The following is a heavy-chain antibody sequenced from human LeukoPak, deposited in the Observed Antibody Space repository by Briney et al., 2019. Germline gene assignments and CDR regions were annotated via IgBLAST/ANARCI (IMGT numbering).Heavy chain of an antibody. Sequence: SETLSLTCTVSGGSISIGDYYWSWVRQPPAKGLEWIGYIFYTGRTESNPSLRSRLTMSVDTSKNQFSLKLTSVTAADTAVYYCAKGEVTIFGEFIDNYHYYGMDVWGQGTTVTVSS. V-gene: IGHV4-30-4*01. J-gene: IGHJ6*02. CDR1: GGSISIGDYY. D-gene: IGHD3-3*01. CDR2: IFYTGRT. CDR3: AKGEVTIFGEFIDNYHYYGMDV.